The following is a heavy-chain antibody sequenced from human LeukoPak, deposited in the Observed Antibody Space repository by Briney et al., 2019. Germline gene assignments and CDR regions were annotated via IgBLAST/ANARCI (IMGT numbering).Heavy chain of an antibody. CDR2: MSSSDDGR. V-gene: IGHV3-23*01. CDR3: AKAPVTSCRGAFCYPFVY. J-gene: IGHJ4*02. CDR1: GFSFSSYA. Sequence: GGSLRLSCATSGFSFSSYAMSWVRQAPGKGLEWVSAMSSSDDGRYYAASVRGRFTISRDTSRSTLYLQMNSLRAEDAAVYYCAKAPVTSCRGAFCYPFVYWGQGTLVTVSS. D-gene: IGHD2-15*01.